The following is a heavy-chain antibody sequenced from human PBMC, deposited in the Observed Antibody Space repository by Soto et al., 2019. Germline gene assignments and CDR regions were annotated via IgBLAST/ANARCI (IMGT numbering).Heavy chain of an antibody. CDR1: GYSISSSNW. CDR2: IYYSGTT. CDR3: ARRESQGPIDS. D-gene: IGHD1-26*01. Sequence: QVQLQESGPGLVKPSDTLSLTCAVSGYSISSSNWWGWIRQPPGKGLEWIGYIYYSGTTYSNPSLKSRVTMSVDTPKNQFSLKLTSVTAVDTAVYYCARRESQGPIDSWGQGTLVTVSS. J-gene: IGHJ4*02. V-gene: IGHV4-28*01.